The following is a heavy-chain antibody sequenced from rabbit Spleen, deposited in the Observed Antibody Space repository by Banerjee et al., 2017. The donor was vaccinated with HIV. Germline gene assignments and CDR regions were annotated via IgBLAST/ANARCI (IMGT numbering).Heavy chain of an antibody. D-gene: IGHD8-1*01. CDR3: ARDAGRGDYIDGVFNL. CDR1: GFSLSSSHY. Sequence: QEQLEESGGGLVTPGGTLTLTCTASGFSLSSSHYMCWVRQAPGKGLEWIVCIYNGDGNTYYASWAKGRFTISKTSSTTVTLQMTSLTAADTATYFCARDAGRGDYIDGVFNLWGPGTLVTVS. V-gene: IGHV1S45*01. J-gene: IGHJ4*01. CDR2: IYNGDGNT.